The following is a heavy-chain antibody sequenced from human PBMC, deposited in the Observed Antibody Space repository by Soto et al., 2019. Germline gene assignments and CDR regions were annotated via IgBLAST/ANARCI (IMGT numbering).Heavy chain of an antibody. J-gene: IGHJ4*02. D-gene: IGHD7-27*01. CDR1: GGSFSGY. CDR2: INHSGST. Sequence: QVQLQQWGAGLLKPSETLSLTCAVYGGSFSGYWNWIRQPPGKGLEWIGEINHSGSTNYNPSLKSRVTISVDTSKNQFSLKLSSVTAADTAVYYCARGWGRIFDYWGQGTLVTVSS. CDR3: ARGWGRIFDY. V-gene: IGHV4-34*01.